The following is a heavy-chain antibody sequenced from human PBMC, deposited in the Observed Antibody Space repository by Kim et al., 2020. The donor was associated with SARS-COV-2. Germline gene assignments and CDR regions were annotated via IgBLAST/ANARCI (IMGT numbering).Heavy chain of an antibody. CDR3: AKLVGVLPTRFGELLSTRDDPAIDDY. V-gene: IGHV3-30*18. CDR1: GFTFSSYG. D-gene: IGHD3-10*02. J-gene: IGHJ4*02. Sequence: GGSLRLSCAASGFTFSSYGMHWVRQAPGKGLEWVAVISYDGSNKYYADSVKGRFTISRDNSKNTLYLQMNSLRAEDTAVYYCAKLVGVLPTRFGELLSTRDDPAIDDYWGQGTLVTVSS. CDR2: ISYDGSNK.